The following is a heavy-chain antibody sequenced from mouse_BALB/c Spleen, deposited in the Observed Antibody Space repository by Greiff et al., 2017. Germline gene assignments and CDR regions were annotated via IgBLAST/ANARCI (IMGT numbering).Heavy chain of an antibody. CDR3: TNDYLDY. CDR1: GYAFTNYL. V-gene: IGHV1-5*01. D-gene: IGHD2-3*01. J-gene: IGHJ2*01. CDR2: IYPGNSDT. Sequence: EVQLQQSGAELVRPGTSVKVSCKASGYAFTNYLIEWVKQRPGQGLEWIGAIYPGNSDTSYNQKFKGKAKLTAVTSTSTAYMELSSLTNEDSAVYYCTNDYLDYWGQGTTLTVSS.